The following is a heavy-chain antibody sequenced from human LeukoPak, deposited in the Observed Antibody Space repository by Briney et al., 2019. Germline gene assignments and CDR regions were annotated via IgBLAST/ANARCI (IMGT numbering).Heavy chain of an antibody. J-gene: IGHJ6*02. CDR2: SRST. CDR3: ARGVTTVIPPYYYYYGMDV. Sequence: SRSTYYNPSLKSRVTISVDTSKNQFSLKLSSVTAADTAVYYCARGVTTVIPPYYYYYGMDVWGQGTTVTVSS. D-gene: IGHD4-17*01. V-gene: IGHV4-39*01.